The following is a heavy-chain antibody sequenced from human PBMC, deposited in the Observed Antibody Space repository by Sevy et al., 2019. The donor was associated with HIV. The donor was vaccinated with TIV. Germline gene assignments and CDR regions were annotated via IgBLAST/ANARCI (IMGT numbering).Heavy chain of an antibody. CDR1: GGSISSGSYY. CDR2: IYTSGST. CDR3: AGQRVVVVTAILSEYFQH. V-gene: IGHV4-61*02. Sequence: SETLSLTCTVSGGSISSGSYYWSWIRQPAGKGLEWIGRIYTSGSTNYNPSLKSRVTISVDTSKNQFSLKLSSVTAADTAVYYCAGQRVVVVTAILSEYFQHWGQGTLVTVSS. J-gene: IGHJ1*01. D-gene: IGHD2-21*02.